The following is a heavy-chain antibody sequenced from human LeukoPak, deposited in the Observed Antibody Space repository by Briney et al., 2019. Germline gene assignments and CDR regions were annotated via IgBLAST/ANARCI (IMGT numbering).Heavy chain of an antibody. CDR1: GFTVSSNY. Sequence: GGSLRLSCAASGFTVSSNYMTWVRQAPGKGLEWVTVIYSGGSTYYADSVKGRFTIPRDDSKNTLYLQMNSLRAEDTAVYYCARALYGDYGIFDYWGQGTLVSVSS. V-gene: IGHV3-53*01. D-gene: IGHD4-17*01. CDR3: ARALYGDYGIFDY. CDR2: IYSGGST. J-gene: IGHJ4*02.